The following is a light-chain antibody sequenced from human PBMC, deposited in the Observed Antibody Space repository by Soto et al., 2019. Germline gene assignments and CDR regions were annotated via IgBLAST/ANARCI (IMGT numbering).Light chain of an antibody. Sequence: QSVLTQPPSASGTPGQRVTISCSGSSSNIGSNTVNWYQQLPGTAPKLLIYSNNQRPSGVPDRFSGSKSGNSASLTVTGLQAEDEADYYCSSYAGSNNYAFGTGTKVTVL. V-gene: IGLV1-44*01. CDR2: SNN. CDR1: SSNIGSNT. J-gene: IGLJ1*01. CDR3: SSYAGSNNYA.